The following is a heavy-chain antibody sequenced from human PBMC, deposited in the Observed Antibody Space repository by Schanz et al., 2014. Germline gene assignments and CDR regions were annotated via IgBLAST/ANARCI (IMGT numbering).Heavy chain of an antibody. D-gene: IGHD5-12*01. CDR3: ARDGGRDGYNLAFDV. J-gene: IGHJ3*01. Sequence: LLVESGGGLVQPGGSLRLSCAVSGFTVSSHYMSWVRQAPGKGLEWVSTVYMSAASTRYADSVKGRFIISRDSSKNTLFLQMNSLRAEDTAVYFCARDGGRDGYNLAFDVWGQGTLVTVSS. CDR1: GFTVSSHY. CDR2: VYMSAAST. V-gene: IGHV3-66*01.